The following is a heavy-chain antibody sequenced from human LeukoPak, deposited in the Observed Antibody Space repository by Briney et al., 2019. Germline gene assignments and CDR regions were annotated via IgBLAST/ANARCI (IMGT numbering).Heavy chain of an antibody. V-gene: IGHV3-23*01. Sequence: GGPLRLSCAASGFTFSSYAMSWVRQAPGKGLEWVSAISGGGDGTYYADSVKGRFTISRDNSKNTLYLQMNSLRAEDTAVYYCARGNMVKGHYYDSSGYSEANAFDIWGQGTMVTVSS. CDR3: ARGNMVKGHYYDSSGYSEANAFDI. CDR2: ISGGGDGT. D-gene: IGHD3-22*01. J-gene: IGHJ3*02. CDR1: GFTFSSYA.